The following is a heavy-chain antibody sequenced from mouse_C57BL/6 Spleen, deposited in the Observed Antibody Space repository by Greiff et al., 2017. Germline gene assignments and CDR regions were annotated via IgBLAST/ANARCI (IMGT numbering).Heavy chain of an antibody. D-gene: IGHD1-1*01. V-gene: IGHV8-12*01. J-gene: IGHJ4*01. Sequence: QVTLKVSGPGILQSSQTLSLTCSFSGFSLSTSGMGVSWIRQPSGKGLEWLAHIYWDDDKRYNPSLKSRLTISKDTSRNQVFLKITSVDTADTATYYCARRDLYYGSSPSFPYYAMDYWGQGTSVTVSS. CDR1: GFSLSTSGMG. CDR2: IYWDDDK. CDR3: ARRDLYYGSSPSFPYYAMDY.